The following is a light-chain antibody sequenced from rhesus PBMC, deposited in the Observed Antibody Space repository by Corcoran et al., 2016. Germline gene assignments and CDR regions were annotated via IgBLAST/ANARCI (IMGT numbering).Light chain of an antibody. CDR1: QGISSY. V-gene: IGKV1-32*02. CDR3: QQGNSNPWT. CDR2: YAN. J-gene: IGKJ1*01. Sequence: DIQMSQSPSSLSASVGDRVTITCRASQGISSYLNWYQQKPGKAPKLLIYYANSLASGVPSRFSGSGSGTYFTLTISSLQPEDFATYYCQQGNSNPWTFGQGTKVEIK.